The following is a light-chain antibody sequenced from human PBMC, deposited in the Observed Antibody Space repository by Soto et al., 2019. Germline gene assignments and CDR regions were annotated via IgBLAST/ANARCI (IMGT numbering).Light chain of an antibody. V-gene: IGLV1-51*01. CDR2: DND. J-gene: IGLJ3*02. Sequence: QSVLTQPPSVSAAPGQKVTISCSGSSSNIKYNSVSWYHQLPGTAPKLVIYDNDKRPSGIPDRFTGSKSGTSATLGITGLQTGDEADYYCGTWDSSLSCWVFGGGTKVTVL. CDR1: SSNIKYNS. CDR3: GTWDSSLSCWV.